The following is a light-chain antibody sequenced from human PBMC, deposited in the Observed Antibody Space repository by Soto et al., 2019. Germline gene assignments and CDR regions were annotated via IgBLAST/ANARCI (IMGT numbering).Light chain of an antibody. V-gene: IGLV2-23*01. CDR1: SSDVGSYNL. CDR3: CLYAGSSTLI. Sequence: QSVLTQPASVSGSPGQSITISCIGTSSDVGSYNLVSWYQQHPGKAPKLMIYEGTKRPSGLSNRFSGSRSGNTASLTISGLQAEDEADYYCCLYAGSSTLIFGGGTKVTVL. CDR2: EGT. J-gene: IGLJ2*01.